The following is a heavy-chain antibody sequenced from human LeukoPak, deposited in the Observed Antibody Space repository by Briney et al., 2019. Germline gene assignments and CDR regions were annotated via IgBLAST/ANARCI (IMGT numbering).Heavy chain of an antibody. J-gene: IGHJ4*02. CDR2: ISDSGDST. CDR3: AKTTTGYSSGRYPGWPVDY. CDR1: GFTFSSYS. Sequence: GGSLRLSCAASGFTFSSYSMTWVRQTPGKGLEWVSGISDSGDSTYYADSVKGRFTISRDNSKNTLYLQMNSLSTEDTAVYYCAKTTTGYSSGRYPGWPVDYWGQGTLVTVSS. D-gene: IGHD6-19*01. V-gene: IGHV3-23*01.